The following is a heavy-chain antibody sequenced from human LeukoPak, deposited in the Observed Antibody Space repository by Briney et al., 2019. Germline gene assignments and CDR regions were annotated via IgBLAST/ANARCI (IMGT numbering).Heavy chain of an antibody. CDR1: GGSFSGYY. D-gene: IGHD3-9*01. CDR2: IYYSGNT. Sequence: PSETLSLTCAVYGGSFSGYYWSWIRQPPGKGLEWIGSIYYSGNTYYNPSLRSRVTISLDTSQNQFSLKLSSVTAADTAVYYCARHGGAYYDILTGNFDYWGQGTLVTVSS. CDR3: ARHGGAYYDILTGNFDY. V-gene: IGHV4-34*01. J-gene: IGHJ4*02.